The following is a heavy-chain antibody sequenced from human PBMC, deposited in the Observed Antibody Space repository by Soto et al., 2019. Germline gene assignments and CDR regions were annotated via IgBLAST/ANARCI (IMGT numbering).Heavy chain of an antibody. CDR2: IYSSGST. D-gene: IGHD5-18*01. Sequence: SETLSLTCTVSGGSISSSSYYWGWIRQPPGKGLEWIGYIYSSGSTHYNPSLQNRVTISIDTSKNQVSLKVNSVTAADTAVYYCARDHPHSYGVYYFDYWGQGTPVTVS. CDR1: GGSISSSSYY. CDR3: ARDHPHSYGVYYFDY. J-gene: IGHJ4*02. V-gene: IGHV4-39*07.